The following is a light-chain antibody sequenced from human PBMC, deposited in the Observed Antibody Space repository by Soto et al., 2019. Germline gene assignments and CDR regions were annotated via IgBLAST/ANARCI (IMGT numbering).Light chain of an antibody. V-gene: IGKV3-11*01. J-gene: IGKJ2*01. CDR3: QQRSNWPRT. CDR1: QGVCSF. CDR2: DAS. Sequence: ILFKQSPATPAFFPRGKATPLFRASQGVCSFFAWYKQKPGQAPRPLIYDASNRGTGIPARFSGSGSGTDFTLTISSLEPEDFAVYYCQQRSNWPRTFGQGTKLEIK.